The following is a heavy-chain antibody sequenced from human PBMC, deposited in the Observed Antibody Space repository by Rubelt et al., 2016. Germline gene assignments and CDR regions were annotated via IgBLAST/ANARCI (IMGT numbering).Heavy chain of an antibody. CDR3: ARDQSGGRGGWYDAFDI. J-gene: IGHJ3*02. D-gene: IGHD6-19*01. CDR2: ISAYNGNT. Sequence: WMGWISAYNGNTNYAQKLQGRVTMTTDTSTSTAYMELRSLRSDDTAVYYCARDQSGGRGGWYDAFDIWGQGTMVTVSS. V-gene: IGHV1-18*01.